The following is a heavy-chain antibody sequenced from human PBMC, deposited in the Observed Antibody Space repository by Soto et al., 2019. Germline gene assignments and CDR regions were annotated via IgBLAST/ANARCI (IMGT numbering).Heavy chain of an antibody. D-gene: IGHD1-1*01. CDR1: GSTFSTYA. CDR3: ARGKGMEENYFYYGLDI. J-gene: IGHJ6*02. Sequence: GASVKASCKASGSTFSTYAMHWVRQAPGQSLEWMGWLNGGTGQTRYSQKFQDRVIITRDTSASTGYMELSSLTSEDTAVYYCARGKGMEENYFYYGLDIWGQGTTVTVSS. V-gene: IGHV1-3*01. CDR2: LNGGTGQT.